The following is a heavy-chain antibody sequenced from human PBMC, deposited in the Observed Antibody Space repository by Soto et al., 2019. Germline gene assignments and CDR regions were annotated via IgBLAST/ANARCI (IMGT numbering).Heavy chain of an antibody. CDR1: GFTFSSYD. V-gene: IGHV3-13*01. D-gene: IGHD5-12*01. J-gene: IGHJ4*02. CDR2: IGTAGDT. CDR3: ARVADRRDGYNEFDY. Sequence: HPGGSLRLSCAASGFTFSSYDMHWVRQATGKGLEWVSAIGTAGDTYYPGSVKGRFTISRENAENSLYLQMNSLRAEDTAVYYCARVADRRDGYNEFDYWGQGTLVTVSS.